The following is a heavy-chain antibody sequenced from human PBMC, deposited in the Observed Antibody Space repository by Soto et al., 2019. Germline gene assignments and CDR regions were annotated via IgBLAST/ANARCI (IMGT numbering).Heavy chain of an antibody. CDR2: INAGNGNT. CDR3: ASDEYYDYIWGSSYFDY. Sequence: GASVKVSCKASGYTFTSYAMHWVRQAPGQRLEWMGWINAGNGNTKYSQKFQGRVTITRDTSASTAYMELSSLRSEDTAVYYCASDEYYDYIWGSSYFDYWGQGPLVTVSS. J-gene: IGHJ4*02. D-gene: IGHD3-16*01. CDR1: GYTFTSYA. V-gene: IGHV1-3*01.